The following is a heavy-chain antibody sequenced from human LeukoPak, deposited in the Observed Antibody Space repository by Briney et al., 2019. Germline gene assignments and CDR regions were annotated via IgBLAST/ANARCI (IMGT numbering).Heavy chain of an antibody. CDR1: GGTFSSYA. J-gene: IGHJ5*02. D-gene: IGHD3-22*01. CDR2: IIPIFGTA. V-gene: IGHV1-69*13. CDR3: ARGYYDSSGYLAWFDP. Sequence: ASVKVSCKASGGTFSSYAISWVRQAPGQGLEWMGGIIPIFGTANYAQKFQGRVTITADESTSTAYMELSSLRSEDTAVYYCARGYYDSSGYLAWFDPWGQGTLVTVSS.